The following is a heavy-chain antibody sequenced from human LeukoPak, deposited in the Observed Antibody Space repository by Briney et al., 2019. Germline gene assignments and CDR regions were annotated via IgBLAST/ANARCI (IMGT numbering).Heavy chain of an antibody. Sequence: PGGSLRLSCAASGFTFSNYGMSWVRQAPAKGLEWVSAISGNGGSTYYADSVKGRFTISRDNSKNTLYLQMNSLRAEDTAVYYCAKDLYTRAYYDILTGYYHDAFDIWGQGTMVTVSS. CDR2: ISGNGGST. V-gene: IGHV3-23*01. CDR1: GFTFSNYG. D-gene: IGHD3-9*01. J-gene: IGHJ3*02. CDR3: AKDLYTRAYYDILTGYYHDAFDI.